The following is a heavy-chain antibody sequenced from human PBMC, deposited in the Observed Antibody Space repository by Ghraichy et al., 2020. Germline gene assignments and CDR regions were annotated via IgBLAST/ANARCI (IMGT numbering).Heavy chain of an antibody. CDR2: ISSAGSYI. D-gene: IGHD2-8*01. Sequence: GGSLRLSCEASGFTFRTYRMNWVRQAPGKGLEWVSSISSAGSYIYYADSVKGRFTISRDNAKNSLYLQMNSLRAEDTAVYYCARALDCINGVCWDYYALDVWGQGTTVTVSS. CDR1: GFTFRTYR. V-gene: IGHV3-21*01. CDR3: ARALDCINGVCWDYYALDV. J-gene: IGHJ6*02.